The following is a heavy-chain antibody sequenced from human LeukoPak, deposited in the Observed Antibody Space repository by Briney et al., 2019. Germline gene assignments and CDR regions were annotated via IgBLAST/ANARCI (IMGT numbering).Heavy chain of an antibody. Sequence: GGSLRLSCAASGFTFSGFTMNWVRQAPGKGLEWVSSISSSYDYMYYADSVKGRFTISRDNSKNTLYLQMNSLRAEDTAVYNCARGSAAQIDYWGQGTLVTVSS. D-gene: IGHD2-15*01. V-gene: IGHV3-21*01. CDR1: GFTFSGFT. CDR3: ARGSAAQIDY. CDR2: ISSSYDYM. J-gene: IGHJ4*02.